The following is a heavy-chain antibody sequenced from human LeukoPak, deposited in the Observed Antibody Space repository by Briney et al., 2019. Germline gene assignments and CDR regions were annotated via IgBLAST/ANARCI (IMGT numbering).Heavy chain of an antibody. CDR1: GFTFSSYA. CDR3: ARDGKERITMIVVAYYFDY. V-gene: IGHV3-30-3*01. J-gene: IGHJ4*02. D-gene: IGHD3-22*01. CDR2: ISYDGSNK. Sequence: PGRSLRLSCAASGFTFSSYAMHWVRQAPGKGLEWVVVISYDGSNKYYADSVKGRFTISRDNSKNTLYLQMNSLRAEDTAVYYCARDGKERITMIVVAYYFDYWGQGTLVTVSS.